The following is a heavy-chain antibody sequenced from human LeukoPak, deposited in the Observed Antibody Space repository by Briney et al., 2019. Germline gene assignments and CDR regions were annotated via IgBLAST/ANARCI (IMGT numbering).Heavy chain of an antibody. D-gene: IGHD6-13*01. CDR1: GFTFSDYY. CDR3: ARGAARDYYYYGTDV. V-gene: IGHV3-11*01. J-gene: IGHJ6*02. Sequence: GGSLRLSCAVSGFTFSDYYMSWIRQAPGKGLEWVSYISSSGTTIYYTDSVKGRFTISRDNAKNSLYLQMNSLRAEDTAVYYCARGAARDYYYYGTDVWGQGTTVTVSS. CDR2: ISSSGTTI.